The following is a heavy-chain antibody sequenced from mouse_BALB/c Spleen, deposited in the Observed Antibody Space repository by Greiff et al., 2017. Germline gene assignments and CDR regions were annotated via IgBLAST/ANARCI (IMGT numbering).Heavy chain of an antibody. CDR1: GDSITSGY. CDR2: ISYSGST. V-gene: IGHV3-8*02. D-gene: IGHD2-10*02. CDR3: ARPPYGNYPAWFAY. Sequence: VQLKQSGPSLVKPSQTLSLTCSVTGDSITSGYWNWIRKFPGNKLEYMGYISYSGSTYYNPSLKSRISITRDTSKNQYYLQLNSVTTEDTATYYCARPPYGNYPAWFAYWGQGTLVTVSA. J-gene: IGHJ3*01.